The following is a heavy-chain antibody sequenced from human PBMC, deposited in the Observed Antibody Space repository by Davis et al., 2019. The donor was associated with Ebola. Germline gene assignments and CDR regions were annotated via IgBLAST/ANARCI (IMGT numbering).Heavy chain of an antibody. CDR3: ATDRGWFGERGWWFDL. Sequence: AASVKVSCKASGGTFSSYTISWVRQAPGQGLEWMGGIIPIFGTANYAQKFQGRVTITADESTSTAYMELRSLRSDDTAGYYCATDRGWFGERGWWFDLWGQGTLVSVSS. J-gene: IGHJ5*02. D-gene: IGHD3-10*01. CDR2: IIPIFGTA. V-gene: IGHV1-69*13. CDR1: GGTFSSYT.